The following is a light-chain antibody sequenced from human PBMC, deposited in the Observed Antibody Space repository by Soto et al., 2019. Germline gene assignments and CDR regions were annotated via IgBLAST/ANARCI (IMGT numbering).Light chain of an antibody. Sequence: EIVMTQSPATLSVSPGERATLSCRASQSVSSNLAWYQQKPGQAPRLLIYGASTRATGIPARFSGSGSGTEFTLTISSLQSEDFAVYYCQQYVGSPITFGQGTRLEIK. CDR2: GAS. V-gene: IGKV3-15*01. CDR1: QSVSSN. CDR3: QQYVGSPIT. J-gene: IGKJ5*01.